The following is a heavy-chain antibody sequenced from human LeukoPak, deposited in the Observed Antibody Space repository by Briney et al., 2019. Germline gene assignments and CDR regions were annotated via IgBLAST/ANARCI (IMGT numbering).Heavy chain of an antibody. V-gene: IGHV4-34*01. CDR3: ARGPPMYYYDSSGYYFVYFDY. CDR2: MKHRGST. CDR1: RGPFSGYY. J-gene: IGHJ4*02. D-gene: IGHD3-22*01. Sequence: KPSETLSLTCAVYRGPFSGYYWSWIRQPPGKGLEWIGEMKHRGSTNYITSSNSRVTKSVETAKTHISLKLSSVTAADTAVYYCARGPPMYYYDSSGYYFVYFDYWGQGTLVTVSS.